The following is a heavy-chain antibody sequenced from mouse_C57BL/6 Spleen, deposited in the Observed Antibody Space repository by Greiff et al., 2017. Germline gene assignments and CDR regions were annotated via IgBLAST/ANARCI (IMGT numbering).Heavy chain of an antibody. CDR1: GYAFTNYL. Sequence: ESGAELVRPGTSVKVSCKASGYAFTNYLIEWVKQRPGQGLEWIGVINPGSGGTNYNEKFKGKATLTADKSSSTAYMQLSSLTSEDSAVYFCARRTVVAPYYFDYWGQGTTLTVSS. J-gene: IGHJ2*01. CDR2: INPGSGGT. CDR3: ARRTVVAPYYFDY. V-gene: IGHV1-54*01. D-gene: IGHD1-1*01.